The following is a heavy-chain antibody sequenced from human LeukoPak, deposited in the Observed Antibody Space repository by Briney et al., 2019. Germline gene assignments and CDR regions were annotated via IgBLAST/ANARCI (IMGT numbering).Heavy chain of an antibody. CDR2: IKQDGREK. Sequence: GGSLRLSCAASGFTFSNYAMHWVRQAPGKGLEWVANIKQDGREKYYVDSVKGRFTISRDNAKNSLYLQMNSLRAEDTAVYFCAKGDKMLTWRRTYNRFDPWGQGTLVTVSS. CDR1: GFTFSNYA. D-gene: IGHD3-16*01. CDR3: AKGDKMLTWRRTYNRFDP. V-gene: IGHV3-7*01. J-gene: IGHJ5*02.